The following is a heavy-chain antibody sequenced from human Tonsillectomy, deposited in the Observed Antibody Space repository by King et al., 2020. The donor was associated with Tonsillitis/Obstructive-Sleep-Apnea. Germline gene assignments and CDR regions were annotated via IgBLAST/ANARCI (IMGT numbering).Heavy chain of an antibody. V-gene: IGHV3-21*01. Sequence: VQLVESGGGLVKPGGSLRLSCAASGFTFSSYSMNWVRQAPGKGLEWVSSISSSSSYIYYADSVKGRFTISRDNAKNSLYLQMNSLRAEDTAVYYCAREVGAYCGGDCRELGYYYYMDVWGKGTTVTVSS. CDR3: AREVGAYCGGDCRELGYYYYMDV. CDR2: ISSSSSYI. D-gene: IGHD2-21*01. J-gene: IGHJ6*03. CDR1: GFTFSSYS.